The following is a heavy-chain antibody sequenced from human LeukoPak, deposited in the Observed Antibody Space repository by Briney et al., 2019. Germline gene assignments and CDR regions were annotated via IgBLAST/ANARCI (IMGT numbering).Heavy chain of an antibody. V-gene: IGHV3-66*01. Sequence: GGSLRLSCAASGFAVSSYYMSWVRQAPGKGLEWVSVIYSAGTTYYADSVKGRFTISRDNSKNTLYLQMNSLRAEDTAVYYCAREYGSGWYDYWGQGTLVTVSS. CDR3: AREYGSGWYDY. D-gene: IGHD6-19*01. J-gene: IGHJ4*02. CDR2: IYSAGTT. CDR1: GFAVSSYY.